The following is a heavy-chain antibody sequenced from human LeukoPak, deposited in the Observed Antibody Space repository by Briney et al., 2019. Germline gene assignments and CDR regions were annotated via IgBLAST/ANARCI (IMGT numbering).Heavy chain of an antibody. V-gene: IGHV1-69*01. CDR2: GTA. J-gene: IGHJ6*03. CDR3: ARGYYDSSGYYWPYYYYYMDV. D-gene: IGHD3-22*01. Sequence: GTANYAQKFQGRVTITADESTSTAYMELNSLRAEDTALYYCARGYYDSSGYYWPYYYYYMDVWGKGTTVTVSS.